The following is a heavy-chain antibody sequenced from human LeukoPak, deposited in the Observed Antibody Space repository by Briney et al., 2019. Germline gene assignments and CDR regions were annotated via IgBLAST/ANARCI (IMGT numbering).Heavy chain of an antibody. D-gene: IGHD3-3*01. Sequence: SETLSLTCNVSGVSINDYFWSWIRQPPGKGLEWIGYIYHSGSTSYNPSLKSRLTMSLDTSKNQFALRLSSVTAADTAVYYCARVLDFWSGYPNYFDYWGQGTLVTVSS. V-gene: IGHV4-59*01. CDR2: IYHSGST. CDR3: ARVLDFWSGYPNYFDY. J-gene: IGHJ4*02. CDR1: GVSINDYF.